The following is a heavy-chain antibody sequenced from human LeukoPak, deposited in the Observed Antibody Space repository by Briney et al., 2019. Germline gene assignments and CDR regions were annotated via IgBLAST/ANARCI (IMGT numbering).Heavy chain of an antibody. CDR3: ARGYGYYFDY. V-gene: IGHV4-59*01. CDR2: IYYSGST. J-gene: IGHJ4*02. Sequence: SETLSLTCTVSGGSISSYYWSWIRQSPGKGLEWFGDIYYSGSTNYNPSLKSRVTISVDTSKNQFSLKLSPVTAADTAVYYCARGYGYYFDYWGQGTLVTVSS. D-gene: IGHD5-18*01. CDR1: GGSISSYY.